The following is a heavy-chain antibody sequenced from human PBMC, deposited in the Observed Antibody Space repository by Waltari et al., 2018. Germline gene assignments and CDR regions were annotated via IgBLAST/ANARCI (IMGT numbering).Heavy chain of an antibody. CDR3: ARANSYDFSDPDY. Sequence: EVQLVESGGGLVKPGGSLRLSCAASGFTFSSYSMNWVRQAPGDGLVWVSSISSSSSYIYYADSGKGRFTISRDNAKNSLYLQMNSLRAEDTAVYYCARANSYDFSDPDYWGQGTLVTVSS. D-gene: IGHD3-3*01. V-gene: IGHV3-21*01. J-gene: IGHJ4*02. CDR1: GFTFSSYS. CDR2: ISSSSSYI.